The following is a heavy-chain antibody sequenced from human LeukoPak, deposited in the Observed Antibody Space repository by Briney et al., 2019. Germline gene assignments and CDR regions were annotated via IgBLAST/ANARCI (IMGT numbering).Heavy chain of an antibody. J-gene: IGHJ4*02. CDR2: IKSKTDGGTT. D-gene: IGHD5-12*01. CDR3: TTDPNHIVATTDFDY. CDR1: GFTFGDYA. V-gene: IGHV3-15*01. Sequence: GRSLRLSCTASGFTFGDYAMSWFRQAPGKGLEWVGRIKSKTDGGTTDYAAPVKGRFTISRDDSKNTLYLQMNSLKTEDTAVYYCTTDPNHIVATTDFDYWGQGTLVTVSS.